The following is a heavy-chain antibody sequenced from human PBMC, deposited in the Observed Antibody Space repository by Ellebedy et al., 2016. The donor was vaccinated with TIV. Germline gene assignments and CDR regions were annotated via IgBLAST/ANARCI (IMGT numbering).Heavy chain of an antibody. J-gene: IGHJ3*02. V-gene: IGHV1-69*13. CDR1: GGTFSSYA. CDR3: ARKAIVVVRSGAFDI. D-gene: IGHD3-22*01. Sequence: AASVKVSCKASGGTFSSYAISWVRQAPGQGLEWMGGIIPIFGTANYAQKFQGRVTITADESTSTAYMELSSLRSEDTAVYYCARKAIVVVRSGAFDIWGQGTMVTVSS. CDR2: IIPIFGTA.